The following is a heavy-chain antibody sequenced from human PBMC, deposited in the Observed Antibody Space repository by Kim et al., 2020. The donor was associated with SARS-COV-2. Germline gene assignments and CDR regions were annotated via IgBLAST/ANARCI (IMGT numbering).Heavy chain of an antibody. J-gene: IGHJ6*02. V-gene: IGHV3-23*01. CDR3: ATSPVGDYYYYGMDV. D-gene: IGHD3-16*01. CDR2: ISGSGGST. Sequence: GGSLRLSCAASGFTFSSYDMSWVRQAPGKGLEWVSAISGSGGSTYYADSVKGRFTISRDNSKNTLYLQMNSLRAEDTAVYYCATSPVGDYYYYGMDVWGQGTTVTVSS. CDR1: GFTFSSYD.